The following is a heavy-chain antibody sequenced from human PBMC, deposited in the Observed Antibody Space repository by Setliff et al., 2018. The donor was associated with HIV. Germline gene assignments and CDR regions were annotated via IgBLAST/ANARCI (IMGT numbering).Heavy chain of an antibody. V-gene: IGHV4-38-2*01. Sequence: SQTLSLTCAVSGFSISSGYYWGWIRQPPGKRLEWLGSIYDSGSTSYNPSLSSRLTISVDTSKNQFSLKLGSVTAADTAMYYCARGLGEMGTKIGNYFDYWGQGTLVTVSS. D-gene: IGHD1-1*01. J-gene: IGHJ4*02. CDR3: ARGLGEMGTKIGNYFDY. CDR2: IYDSGST. CDR1: GFSISSGYY.